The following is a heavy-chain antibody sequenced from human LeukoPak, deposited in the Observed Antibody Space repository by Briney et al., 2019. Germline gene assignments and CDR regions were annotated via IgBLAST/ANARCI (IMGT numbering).Heavy chain of an antibody. V-gene: IGHV3-64D*09. Sequence: GGSLRLSCSVSGFTFSNYPMYWVRQTPGKELEYVSAISSNGGGTYYADSVKGRFIISRNNSKNTLYLQMSSLRAEDTAVYFCVKSIAVTGNFEYWGQGTLVTVSS. CDR2: ISSNGGGT. J-gene: IGHJ4*02. CDR1: GFTFSNYP. D-gene: IGHD6-19*01. CDR3: VKSIAVTGNFEY.